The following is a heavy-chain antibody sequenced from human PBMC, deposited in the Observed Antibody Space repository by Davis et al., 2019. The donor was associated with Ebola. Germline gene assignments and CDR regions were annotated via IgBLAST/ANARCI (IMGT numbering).Heavy chain of an antibody. CDR3: ANGLLWFRELLPDY. Sequence: GGSLRLSCAASGFTFSSYAMSWVRQAPGKGLEWVSAISGSGGSTYYADSVKGRFTISRDNSKNTLYLQMNSLRAEDTAVYYCANGLLWFRELLPDYWGQGTLVTVSS. J-gene: IGHJ4*02. V-gene: IGHV3-23*01. CDR2: ISGSGGST. D-gene: IGHD3-10*01. CDR1: GFTFSSYA.